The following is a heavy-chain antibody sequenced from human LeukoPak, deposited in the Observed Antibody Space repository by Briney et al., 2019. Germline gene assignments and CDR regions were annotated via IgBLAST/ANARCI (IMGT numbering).Heavy chain of an antibody. CDR3: ARQPSRRWYFDY. D-gene: IGHD6-13*01. CDR1: GGSFSSYY. J-gene: IGHJ4*02. CDR2: IYYSGST. V-gene: IGHV4-39*01. Sequence: SETLSLTCAVYGGSFSSYYWGWIRQPPGKGLEWIGSIYYSGSTYYNPSLKSRVTISVDTSKNQFSLKLSSVTAADTAVYYCARQPSRRWYFDYWGQGTLVTVSS.